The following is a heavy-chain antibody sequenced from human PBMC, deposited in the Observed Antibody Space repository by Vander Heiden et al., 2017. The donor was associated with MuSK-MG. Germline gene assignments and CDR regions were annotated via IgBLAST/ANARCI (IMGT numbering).Heavy chain of an antibody. D-gene: IGHD3-3*01. Sequence: QVTLKESGPVLVKPTETLTLTCTVSGFSLSNARMGVSWIRQPPGKALEWLAHIFSNDEKSYSTSLKSRLTIAKDTSKSQVVLTMTNMDPVDTATYYCARSSGWGSIFGGGRRKYYFDYWGQGTLVTVYS. V-gene: IGHV2-26*01. CDR3: ARSSGWGSIFGGGRRKYYFDY. CDR1: GFSLSNARMG. CDR2: IFSNDEK. J-gene: IGHJ4*02.